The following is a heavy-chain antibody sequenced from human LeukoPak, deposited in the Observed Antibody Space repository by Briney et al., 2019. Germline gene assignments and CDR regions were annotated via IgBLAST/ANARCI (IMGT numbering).Heavy chain of an antibody. V-gene: IGHV4-59*12. CDR3: ARLGSYPPRYFQH. D-gene: IGHD1-26*01. CDR2: IYYSGST. J-gene: IGHJ1*01. CDR1: GGSISSYY. Sequence: PSETLSLTCTVSGGSISSYYWSWIRQPPGKGLEWIGFIYYSGSTNYNPSLKSRVTISVDTSKNQFSLKLSSVTAADTAVYYCARLGSYPPRYFQHWGQGTLGTVSS.